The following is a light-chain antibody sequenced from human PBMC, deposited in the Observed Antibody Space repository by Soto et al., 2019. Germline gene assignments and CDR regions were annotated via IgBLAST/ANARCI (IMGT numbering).Light chain of an antibody. CDR2: GAS. Sequence: DVQMTQSPSSLSASVGDRVTLTCRASQGITNYLAWYQQKPGKVPKLLIYGASTLKSGVPSRFSGSGSGTDLTLPIDSLQPEDVAAYYCQKYNSAHSYSFGQGTRVEIK. J-gene: IGKJ1*01. CDR1: QGITNY. CDR3: QKYNSAHSYS. V-gene: IGKV1-27*01.